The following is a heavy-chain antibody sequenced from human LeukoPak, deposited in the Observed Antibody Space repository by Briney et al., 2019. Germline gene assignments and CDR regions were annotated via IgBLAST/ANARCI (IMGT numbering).Heavy chain of an antibody. CDR3: ASSEAGYYYSYMDV. Sequence: SETLSLTCTVSGYSISSGYYWGWIRQPPGKGLEWIGYIYYSGSTNYNPSLKSRVTISVDTSKNQFSLKLSSVTAADTAVYYCASSEAGYYYSYMDVWGKGTTVTISS. D-gene: IGHD6-13*01. J-gene: IGHJ6*03. CDR1: GYSISSGYY. CDR2: IYYSGST. V-gene: IGHV4-61*01.